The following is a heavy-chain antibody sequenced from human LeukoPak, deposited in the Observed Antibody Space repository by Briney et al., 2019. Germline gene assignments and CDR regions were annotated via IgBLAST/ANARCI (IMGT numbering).Heavy chain of an antibody. J-gene: IGHJ4*02. CDR1: GFTFSSYA. V-gene: IGHV3-23*01. Sequence: GGSLRLSCAASGFTFSSYAMSWVRQAPGKGLEWVSTIDGSGNKIFYADSVKGRFTISGDNSKNTLYLQMNSLRAEDTALYYCAKARGYDGYDFCDYWGQGILVTVSS. D-gene: IGHD5-12*01. CDR2: IDGSGNKI. CDR3: AKARGYDGYDFCDY.